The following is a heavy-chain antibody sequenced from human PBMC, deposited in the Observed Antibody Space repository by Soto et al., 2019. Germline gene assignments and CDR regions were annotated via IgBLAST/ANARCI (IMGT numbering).Heavy chain of an antibody. D-gene: IGHD3-10*01. Sequence: ESGGGLVQPGGSLRLSCAASGFTFRSYWMSWVRQAPGKGLEWVANIKQDGSEKYYVDSVKGRFTISRDNAKNSLYLQMNSLRAEDTAVYYCASSGAGWFGEFFDYWGQGTLVTVSS. CDR3: ASSGAGWFGEFFDY. V-gene: IGHV3-7*01. CDR1: GFTFRSYW. CDR2: IKQDGSEK. J-gene: IGHJ4*02.